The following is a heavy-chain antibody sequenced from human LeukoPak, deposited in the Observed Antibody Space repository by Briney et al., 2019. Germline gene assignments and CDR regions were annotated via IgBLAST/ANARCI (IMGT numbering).Heavy chain of an antibody. CDR3: ARGGEISQRFNSDFNY. V-gene: IGHV5-51*01. CDR2: IYPGDSDT. Sequence: GESLKISCKGSGYTFTNYWIGWVRQMPGKGLEWMAIIYPGDSDTTYSPSFQGQVTISADKSISTAYLQWRSLKASDSAIYYCARGGEISQRFNSDFNYWGQGTLVTVSS. J-gene: IGHJ4*02. CDR1: GYTFTNYW. D-gene: IGHD3-16*02.